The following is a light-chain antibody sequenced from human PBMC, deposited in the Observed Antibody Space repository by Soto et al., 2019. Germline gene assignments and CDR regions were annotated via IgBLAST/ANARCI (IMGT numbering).Light chain of an antibody. Sequence: EIVLTQSPGTLSLSPGERATLSCRASQSVSSSYLAWSQQKPGQAPRLLIYGASSMATGIPDRFSGSGSGTDFTLTISRLEPEDFAVYYCQQYDSSPITFGQGTRLEIK. CDR2: GAS. J-gene: IGKJ5*01. CDR1: QSVSSSY. CDR3: QQYDSSPIT. V-gene: IGKV3-20*01.